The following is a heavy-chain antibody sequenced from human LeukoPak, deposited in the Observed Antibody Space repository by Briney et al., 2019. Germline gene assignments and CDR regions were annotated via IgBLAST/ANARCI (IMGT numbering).Heavy chain of an antibody. V-gene: IGHV5-51*01. Sequence: GESLKISCKGSGYSFTSYWIGCVRQMPRKGLEWMGIIYPGDSDTRYSPSFQGQVTISADKSISTAYLQWSSLKASDTAMYYCARGPPGNYGSGSYYIDAFDIWGQGTMVTVSS. CDR2: IYPGDSDT. CDR3: ARGPPGNYGSGSYYIDAFDI. CDR1: GYSFTSYW. J-gene: IGHJ3*02. D-gene: IGHD3-10*01.